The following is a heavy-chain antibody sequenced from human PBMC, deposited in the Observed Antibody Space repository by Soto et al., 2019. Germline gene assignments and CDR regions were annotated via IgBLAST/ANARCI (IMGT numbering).Heavy chain of an antibody. CDR1: GYTFTSYY. CDR3: DRAKSRIFDY. Sequence: QVQLVQSGAEVKKPGASVKVSCKASGYTFTSYYMHWVRQAPGQGLEWMGIINPSGGSTTYAQKFQGRVTMTRDTSTSTVYMELSSMRSEDTAVYYCDRAKSRIFDYWGQGTLVTVSS. CDR2: INPSGGST. J-gene: IGHJ4*02. V-gene: IGHV1-46*03.